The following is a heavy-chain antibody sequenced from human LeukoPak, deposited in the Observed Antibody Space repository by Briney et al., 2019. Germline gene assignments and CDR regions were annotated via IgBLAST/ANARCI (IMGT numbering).Heavy chain of an antibody. CDR2: ISAYNGNT. D-gene: IGHD6-19*01. CDR3: ATDRGSGWYVNI. V-gene: IGHV1-18*01. J-gene: IGHJ4*02. Sequence: ASVKVSCKASGYIFTSYGISWVRQAPGQGLEWMGWISAYNGNTNYAQKLQGRVTMTTDTSTSTAYMELRSLRSDDTAVYYCATDRGSGWYVNIWGQGTLVTVSS. CDR1: GYIFTSYG.